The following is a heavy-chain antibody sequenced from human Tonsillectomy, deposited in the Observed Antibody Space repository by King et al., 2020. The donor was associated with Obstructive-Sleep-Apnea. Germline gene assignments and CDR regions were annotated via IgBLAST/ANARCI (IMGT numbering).Heavy chain of an antibody. CDR2: IDPSDAYT. V-gene: IGHV5-10-1*01. D-gene: IGHD3-22*01. J-gene: IGHJ4*02. CDR3: VTAWNYYGSSGYSSYFDY. Sequence: QLVQSGAEVKKPGESLRISCKGSGYSFTSYWTSWVRQMPGKGLEWMWRIDPSDAYTNYSPSFQGHVTISADKSISTAYLQWSSLKASDTAWDYCVTAWNYYGSSGYSSYFDYWGQGTLVTVSS. CDR1: GYSFTSYW.